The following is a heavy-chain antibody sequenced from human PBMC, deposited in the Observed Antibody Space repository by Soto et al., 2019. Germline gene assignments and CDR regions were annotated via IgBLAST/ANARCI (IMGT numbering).Heavy chain of an antibody. Sequence: SETLSLTCTVSGDSIRGRSYYWGWIRQPPGRGLEWVGTLFSGSTYSNPSLKSRVSISLDTSKNQFSLKLSSVAAADTAIYYCATTRGIAVGGSFDYWGQGTPVTVSS. CDR2: LFSGST. CDR1: GDSIRGRSYY. J-gene: IGHJ4*02. V-gene: IGHV4-39*01. D-gene: IGHD6-19*01. CDR3: ATTRGIAVGGSFDY.